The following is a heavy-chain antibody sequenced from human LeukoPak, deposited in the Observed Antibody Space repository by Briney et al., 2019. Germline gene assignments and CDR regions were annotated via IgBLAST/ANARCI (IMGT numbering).Heavy chain of an antibody. V-gene: IGHV1-8*01. CDR3: ARETVEYYYDSSGYYSPLGTPSFDY. J-gene: IGHJ4*02. CDR1: GYTFTSYD. CDR2: MNPNSGNT. D-gene: IGHD3-22*01. Sequence: ASVKVSCKASGYTFTSYDINWVRQATGQGLEWMGWMNPNSGNTGYAQKFQGRVTMTRNTSISTAYMELSSLRSEDTAVYYCARETVEYYYDSSGYYSPLGTPSFDYWGQGTLVTVSS.